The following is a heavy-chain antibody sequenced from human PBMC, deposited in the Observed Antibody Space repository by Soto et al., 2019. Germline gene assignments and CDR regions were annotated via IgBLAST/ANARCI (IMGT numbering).Heavy chain of an antibody. D-gene: IGHD2-15*01. CDR2: INPNSGGT. CDR3: ARGDIVVVVAATGFGMDV. V-gene: IGHV1-2*04. CDR1: GYTFTGYY. J-gene: IGHJ6*02. Sequence: QVQLVQSRAEVKKPGASVKVSCKASGYTFTGYYMHWVRQAPGQGLEWMGWINPNSGGTNYAQKFQGWVTMTRDTSISTAYMELSRLRSDDTAVYYCARGDIVVVVAATGFGMDVWGQGTTVTVSS.